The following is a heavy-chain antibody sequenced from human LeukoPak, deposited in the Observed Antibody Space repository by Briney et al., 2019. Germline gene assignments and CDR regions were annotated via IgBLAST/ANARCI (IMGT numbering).Heavy chain of an antibody. CDR3: ARVLRGVIDY. V-gene: IGHV4-34*01. CDR1: GRSFSGYY. J-gene: IGHJ4*02. D-gene: IGHD3-10*01. Sequence: SETLSLTCAVYGRSFSGYYWSWIRQPPGKGLEWIGEINHSGSTNYNPSLKSRVTISVDTSKNQFSLKLSSVTAADTAVYYCARVLRGVIDYWGQGTLVTVSS. CDR2: INHSGST.